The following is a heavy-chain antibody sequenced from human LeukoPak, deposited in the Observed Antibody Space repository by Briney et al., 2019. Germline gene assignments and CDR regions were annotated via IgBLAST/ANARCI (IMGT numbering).Heavy chain of an antibody. Sequence: GGSLRLSCAASGFTVSSNYMSWVRQAPGKGLEWVSVIYSGGSTYYADSVKGRFTISRDNAKNSLYLQMNSLRAEDTAMYYCARVTLPFRSPFDYWGQGTLVTVSS. CDR2: IYSGGST. D-gene: IGHD2-21*02. CDR3: ARVTLPFRSPFDY. CDR1: GFTVSSNY. J-gene: IGHJ4*02. V-gene: IGHV3-53*01.